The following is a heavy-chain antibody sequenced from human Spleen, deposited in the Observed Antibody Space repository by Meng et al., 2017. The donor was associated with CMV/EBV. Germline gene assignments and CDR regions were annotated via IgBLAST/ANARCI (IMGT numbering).Heavy chain of an antibody. V-gene: IGHV3-11*01. J-gene: IGHJ4*02. Sequence: GESLKISCAGSGFTFGDYYMTWIRQAPGKGLEWIAYISSSGTKTFYADSVKGRFTISRDDSKNTLYLQMNSLKTEDTAVYYCTTDPYSNQEDYWGQGTLVTVSS. CDR3: TTDPYSNQEDY. CDR1: GFTFGDYY. CDR2: ISSSGTKT. D-gene: IGHD2-15*01.